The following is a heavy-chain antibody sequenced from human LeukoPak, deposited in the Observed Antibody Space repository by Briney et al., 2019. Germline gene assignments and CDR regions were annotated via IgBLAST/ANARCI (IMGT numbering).Heavy chain of an antibody. Sequence: SETLSLSCAVYGGSFSAYYWSWIRQPPGKGLEWIGEINQSGAINYNPSLESRVTISVDTSKNQFSLKLSSVTAADTAVYYCARGRGYSYGYFDYWGQGTLVTVSS. CDR3: ARGRGYSYGYFDY. J-gene: IGHJ4*02. D-gene: IGHD5-18*01. CDR2: INQSGAI. CDR1: GGSFSAYY. V-gene: IGHV4-34*01.